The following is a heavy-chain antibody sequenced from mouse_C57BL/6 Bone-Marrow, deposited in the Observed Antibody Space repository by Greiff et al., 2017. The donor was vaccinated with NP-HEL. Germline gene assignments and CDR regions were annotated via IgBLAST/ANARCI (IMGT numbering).Heavy chain of an antibody. D-gene: IGHD2-10*02. V-gene: IGHV5-16*01. CDR3: ARDGPYGNYYWYFDV. Sequence: EVKLMESEGGLVQPGSSMKLSCTASGFTFSDYYMAWVRQVPEKGLEWVANINYDGSSTYYLDSLKSRFIISRDNAKNILYLQMSSLKSEDTATYFCARDGPYGNYYWYFDVWGTGTTVTVSS. J-gene: IGHJ1*03. CDR2: INYDGSST. CDR1: GFTFSDYY.